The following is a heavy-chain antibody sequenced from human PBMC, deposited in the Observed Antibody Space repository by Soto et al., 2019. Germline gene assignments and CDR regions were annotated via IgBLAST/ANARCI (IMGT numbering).Heavy chain of an antibody. CDR2: ISSRGSTI. CDR3: ARGGSSSDNGMDV. J-gene: IGHJ6*02. D-gene: IGHD6-6*01. CDR1: GFSFSTYS. V-gene: IGHV3-48*02. Sequence: EVQLLESGGGLVQPGGSLRLSCAASGFSFSTYSMNWVRQAPGKGLEWVSYISSRGSTIYYVDSVKGRFTISRDNAKNSLYLQMNTLRDEDTAVYYCARGGSSSDNGMDVWGQGTTVTVSS.